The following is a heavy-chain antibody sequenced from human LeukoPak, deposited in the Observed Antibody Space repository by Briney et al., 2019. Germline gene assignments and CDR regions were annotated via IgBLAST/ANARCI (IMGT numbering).Heavy chain of an antibody. Sequence: PGGSLRLSCAASGFTFSHYWMRWVRQAPGKGLAWVANIKQDGSEKYYVDSVKGRFSISRDNAQNSLYLQMNSLRAEDTAMYYCARARWVNGLYYFDYWGQGTLVTVSS. V-gene: IGHV3-7*01. D-gene: IGHD2-8*01. J-gene: IGHJ4*02. CDR1: GFTFSHYW. CDR2: IKQDGSEK. CDR3: ARARWVNGLYYFDY.